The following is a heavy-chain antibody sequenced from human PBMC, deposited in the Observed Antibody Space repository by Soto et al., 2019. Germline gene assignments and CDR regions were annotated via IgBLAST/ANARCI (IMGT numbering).Heavy chain of an antibody. D-gene: IGHD5-12*01. CDR2: TYYSRGP. CDR3: ARLSGYDPAGAADK. CDR1: GASVSSAEHY. J-gene: IGHJ4*02. Sequence: QVQLQESGPGLVKASQTLSLTCTLSGASVSSAEHYWSWIRQPPGKGLEWIGYTYYSRGPYYNASLEMRVSISVDTSQNQFSLKLTSVTAADTAVYYCARLSGYDPAGAADKWGPGILVSVSS. V-gene: IGHV4-30-4*01.